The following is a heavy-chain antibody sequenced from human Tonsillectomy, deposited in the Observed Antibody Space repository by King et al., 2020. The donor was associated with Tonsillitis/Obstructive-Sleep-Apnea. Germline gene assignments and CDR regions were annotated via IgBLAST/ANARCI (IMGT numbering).Heavy chain of an antibody. D-gene: IGHD6-6*01. V-gene: IGHV5-51*01. J-gene: IGHJ5*02. Sequence: VQLVQSGAEVKKRGESLKISCKGSGYSFTSYLIGWVRHRPGKGLEWMWIVYHGASDTRYSPSFQGQVTISADKSISTAYLQWSSLKASDTAMYYCARLDSSSSISGRNWFDPWGQGTLVTVSS. CDR2: VYHGASDT. CDR3: ARLDSSSSISGRNWFDP. CDR1: GYSFTSYL.